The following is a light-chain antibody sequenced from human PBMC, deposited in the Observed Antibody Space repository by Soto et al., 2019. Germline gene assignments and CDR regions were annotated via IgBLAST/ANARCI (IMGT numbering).Light chain of an antibody. CDR3: QQYGRSPAT. CDR2: GAS. V-gene: IGKV3-20*01. CDR1: QSVSSNY. J-gene: IGKJ1*01. Sequence: EIVLTQSPGTLSLSPGERATLSCRASQSVSSNYLAWYQQKPGQAPRLLIFGASSRASGIPDRFSGSGSGTDFTLTIGRLEPEDFAVYYCQQYGRSPATFGXGTKVDIK.